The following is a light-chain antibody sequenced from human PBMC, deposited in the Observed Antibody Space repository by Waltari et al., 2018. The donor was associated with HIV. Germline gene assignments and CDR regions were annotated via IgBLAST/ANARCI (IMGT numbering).Light chain of an antibody. CDR1: SSDIGYFDY. V-gene: IGLV2-11*01. Sequence: QSALTQPRSVSGSPGQSVTISCTGTSSDIGYFDYVSWYQPYPGKAPKVIIYEVSHRPSGVPDRFTASKSGITASLTISGLQDEDEADYYCCSYAGTYTYVFGTGTTVTVL. J-gene: IGLJ1*01. CDR3: CSYAGTYTYV. CDR2: EVS.